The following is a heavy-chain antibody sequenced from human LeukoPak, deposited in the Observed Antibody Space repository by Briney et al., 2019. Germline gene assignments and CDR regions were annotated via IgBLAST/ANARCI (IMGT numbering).Heavy chain of an antibody. V-gene: IGHV3-13*01. D-gene: IGHD4-23*01. CDR1: GFTFSSYD. Sequence: PEGSLRLSCAASGFTFSSYDMHWVRQATGKGLEWVSAIGTAGDTYYPGSVKGRFTISRENAKNSLYLQMNSLRAGDTAVYYCARAFNGGEYYYYGMDVWGQGTTVTVSS. CDR2: IGTAGDT. CDR3: ARAFNGGEYYYYGMDV. J-gene: IGHJ6*02.